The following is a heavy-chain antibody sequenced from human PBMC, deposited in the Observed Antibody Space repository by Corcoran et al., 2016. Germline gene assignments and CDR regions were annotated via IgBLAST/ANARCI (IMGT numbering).Heavy chain of an antibody. V-gene: IGHV5-51*01. CDR2: IYPGDSDT. Sequence: EVQLVQSGAEVKKPGESLKISCKGSGYSFTSYWIGWVRQMPGKGLEWMGIIYPGDSDTRYSPSFQGQVTISAAKSISTAYLQWSSLKASGTAMYYCARFHCSGGSCYSRGENWFDPWGQGTLVTVSS. D-gene: IGHD2-15*01. CDR1: GYSFTSYW. J-gene: IGHJ5*02. CDR3: ARFHCSGGSCYSRGENWFDP.